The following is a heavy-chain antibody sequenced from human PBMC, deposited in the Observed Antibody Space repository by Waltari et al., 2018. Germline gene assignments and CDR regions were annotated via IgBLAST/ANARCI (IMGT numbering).Heavy chain of an antibody. CDR3: ARDGPSIVGATMYYYYMDV. V-gene: IGHV4-4*07. CDR1: GGPISSYY. CDR2: IYTSGST. Sequence: QVQLQESGPGLVKPSETLSLTCTVSGGPISSYYWSWIRQPAGKGLEWIGRIYTSGSTNYNPSLKSRVTMSVDTSKNQFSLKLSSVTAADTAVYYCARDGPSIVGATMYYYYMDVWGKGTTVTVSS. D-gene: IGHD1-26*01. J-gene: IGHJ6*03.